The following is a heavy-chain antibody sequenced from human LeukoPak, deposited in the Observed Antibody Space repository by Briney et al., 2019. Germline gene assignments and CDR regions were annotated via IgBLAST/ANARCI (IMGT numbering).Heavy chain of an antibody. J-gene: IGHJ5*02. CDR2: INPNSGGT. CDR3: ARDLGQWLVNWFDP. Sequence: ASVKVSCKASGYTFTSYYMHWVRQAPGQGLEWMGWINPNSGGTNYAQKFQGRVTMTRDTSISTAYMELSRLRSDDTAVYYCARDLGQWLVNWFDPWGQGTLVTVSS. D-gene: IGHD6-19*01. V-gene: IGHV1-2*02. CDR1: GYTFTSYY.